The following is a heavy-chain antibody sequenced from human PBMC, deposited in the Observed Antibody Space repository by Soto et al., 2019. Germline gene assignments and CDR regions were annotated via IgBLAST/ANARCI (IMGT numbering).Heavy chain of an antibody. Sequence: EVQLVQSGGGLVQPGGSLRLSCAASGFTFSSYWMHWVRQAPGKGLVWVSRINRDGSNTGYADSVKGRFTISRDNAKNTLYLQMNSLRAEDTALYYCARTIGEATNWFDPWGQGTLVTVSS. CDR2: INRDGSNT. D-gene: IGHD1-26*01. CDR1: GFTFSSYW. CDR3: ARTIGEATNWFDP. V-gene: IGHV3-74*01. J-gene: IGHJ5*02.